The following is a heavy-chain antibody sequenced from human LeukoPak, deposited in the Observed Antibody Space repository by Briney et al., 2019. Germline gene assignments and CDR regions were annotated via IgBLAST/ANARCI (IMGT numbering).Heavy chain of an antibody. CDR2: FDPEDGET. CDR1: GYTLTELS. Sequence: ASVKVSCKVSGYTLTELSMHWVRQAPGKGLEWMGGFDPEDGETIYAQRFQGRVTITEDTSTDTAYMELSSLRSEDTAVYYCASRSVVDGDYVPFDYWGQGTLVTVSS. J-gene: IGHJ4*02. V-gene: IGHV1-24*01. D-gene: IGHD4-17*01. CDR3: ASRSVVDGDYVPFDY.